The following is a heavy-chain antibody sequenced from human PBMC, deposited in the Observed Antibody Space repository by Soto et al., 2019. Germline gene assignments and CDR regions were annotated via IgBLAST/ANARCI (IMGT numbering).Heavy chain of an antibody. V-gene: IGHV3-15*01. CDR3: TTAAGGMWGADY. Sequence: EVRLVESGGGLVKPGGSLRLSCAASGFPFRNVWMSWVRQAPGKGLEWVGRVKSRSDGGTTDYAAPVKGRFTVSRDDSQSTLSLQMDSLKIEDSAVYFCTTAAGGMWGADYWGQGTPVTVSS. J-gene: IGHJ4*02. CDR1: GFPFRNVW. D-gene: IGHD1-26*01. CDR2: VKSRSDGGTT.